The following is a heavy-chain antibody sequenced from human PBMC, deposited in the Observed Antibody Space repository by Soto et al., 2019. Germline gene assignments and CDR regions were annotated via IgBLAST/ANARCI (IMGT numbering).Heavy chain of an antibody. J-gene: IGHJ5*02. CDR3: ARDRCSSTSCYTRGVRWFDP. Sequence: QVQMVQSGAEVKKPGASVKVSCKASGYTFTSYGISWVRQAPGQGLEWMGWISAYNGNTNYAQKLQGRVTMTTDTSTSTAYMELRSLRSDDTAVYYCARDRCSSTSCYTRGVRWFDPWGQGTLVTGSS. D-gene: IGHD2-2*02. CDR2: ISAYNGNT. CDR1: GYTFTSYG. V-gene: IGHV1-18*01.